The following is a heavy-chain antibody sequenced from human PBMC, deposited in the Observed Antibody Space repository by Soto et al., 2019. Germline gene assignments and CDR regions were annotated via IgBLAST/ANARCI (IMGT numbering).Heavy chain of an antibody. CDR3: ARDQRDIVVVSSHAYYYYYMDV. J-gene: IGHJ6*03. D-gene: IGHD2-2*01. Sequence: PGGSLRLSCAASGFTFSSYWMSWVRQAPGKGLEWVANIKQDGSEKYYVDSVKGRFTISRDNAKNSLYLQMNSLRAEDTAVYHCARDQRDIVVVSSHAYYYYYMDVWGKGTTVTVSS. CDR1: GFTFSSYW. CDR2: IKQDGSEK. V-gene: IGHV3-7*01.